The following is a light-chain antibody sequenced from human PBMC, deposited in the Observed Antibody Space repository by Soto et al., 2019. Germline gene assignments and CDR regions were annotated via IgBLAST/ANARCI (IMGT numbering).Light chain of an antibody. J-gene: IGLJ1*01. CDR2: GNG. CDR1: SSNIGAGYD. Sequence: QSVLTQPPSVSGAPGQRVTISCTGRSSNIGAGYDVHWYQQLPGTAPKLLIYGNGNRPSGVPDRFSGSKSGTSASLAITGLQAEDEADYYCQSYDSSLSGSEVFGTGTKLTVL. V-gene: IGLV1-40*01. CDR3: QSYDSSLSGSEV.